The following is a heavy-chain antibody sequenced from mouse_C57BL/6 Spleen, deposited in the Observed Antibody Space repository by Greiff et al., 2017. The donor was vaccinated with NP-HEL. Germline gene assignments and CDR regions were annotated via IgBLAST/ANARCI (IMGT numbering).Heavy chain of an antibody. V-gene: IGHV1-80*01. CDR3: ARHDYYGSSSPEFAY. Sequence: VQLQQSGAELVKPGASVKISCKASGYAFSSYWMNWVKQRPGKGLEWIGQIYPGDGDTNYNGKFKGKATLTADKSSSTASMQLSSLTSEDSAVYFCARHDYYGSSSPEFAYWGQGTLVTVSA. J-gene: IGHJ3*01. D-gene: IGHD1-1*01. CDR1: GYAFSSYW. CDR2: IYPGDGDT.